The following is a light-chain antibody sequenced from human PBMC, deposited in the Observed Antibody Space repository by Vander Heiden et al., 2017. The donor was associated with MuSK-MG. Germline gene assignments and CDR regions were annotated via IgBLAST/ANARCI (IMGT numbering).Light chain of an antibody. V-gene: IGKV4-1*01. J-gene: IGKJ1*01. Sequence: DIVMTQSPDSLAVSLGERATINCKSSETILDNSNNKNYLSWYQQKPGQPPKLVIYWASTRESGVPDRFSGSGSGTDFTLTIRSLHAEDVAVYYCQRYDITPHAFGQGTKVEIK. CDR3: QRYDITPHA. CDR2: WAS. CDR1: ETILDNSNNKNY.